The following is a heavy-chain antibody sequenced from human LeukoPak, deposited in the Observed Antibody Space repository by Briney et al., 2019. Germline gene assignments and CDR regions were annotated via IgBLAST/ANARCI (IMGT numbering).Heavy chain of an antibody. CDR3: ARYFYDSSGSSSDAFDI. CDR2: INPNSGGT. Sequence: ASVKVSCKTSGYTFTGYYMHWVRQAPGQGLEWMGWINPNSGGTNYAQRFQGRVTMTRDTSMSIAYMELSRLRSDDSAVYYCARYFYDSSGSSSDAFDIWGQGTMVTVSS. J-gene: IGHJ3*02. V-gene: IGHV1-2*02. CDR1: GYTFTGYY. D-gene: IGHD3-22*01.